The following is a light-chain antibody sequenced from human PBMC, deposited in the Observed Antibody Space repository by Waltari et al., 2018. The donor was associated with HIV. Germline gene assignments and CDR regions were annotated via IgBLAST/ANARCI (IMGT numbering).Light chain of an antibody. J-gene: IGLJ3*02. V-gene: IGLV1-47*01. Sequence: QSVLTQPPSASGTPGQRVTIYCSGSNSNIGINYVYWYQQLPGTAPKLLIYWDNQRPSEFPGRFSGSKSGTSASLAISGLRSEDEADYYGAAWDDSLSGRVFGGGTNLTVL. CDR1: NSNIGINY. CDR2: WDN. CDR3: AAWDDSLSGRV.